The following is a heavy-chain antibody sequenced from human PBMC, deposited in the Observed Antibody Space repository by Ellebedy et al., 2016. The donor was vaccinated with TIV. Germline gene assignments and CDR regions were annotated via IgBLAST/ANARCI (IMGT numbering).Heavy chain of an antibody. D-gene: IGHD3-3*01. Sequence: GESLKISCAASGFIFGDYYMSWVRQAPGKGLEWVSYIRNIGSHTYYADSVKGRFTVARDSAQNSVYLQMNSLRAEDTAVYYCARGSYAFWAFDLWGQGTMVTVSS. CDR2: IRNIGSHT. V-gene: IGHV3-11*01. CDR1: GFIFGDYY. J-gene: IGHJ3*01. CDR3: ARGSYAFWAFDL.